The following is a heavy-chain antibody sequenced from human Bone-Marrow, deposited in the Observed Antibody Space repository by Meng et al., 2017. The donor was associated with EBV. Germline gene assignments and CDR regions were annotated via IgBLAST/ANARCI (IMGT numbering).Heavy chain of an antibody. V-gene: IGHV3-11*01. CDR3: ARDSTLDHFDL. CDR1: GFTLNDYY. D-gene: IGHD1-1*01. CDR2: ISSTSRTV. J-gene: IGHJ4*02. Sequence: VQVVGSGGGLVKPGGSLRLSCVASGFTLNDYYMGWIRQAPGKGLEWVAHISSTSRTVDYADSVKGRFIISRDNARNSVYLQMNSLRDEDTAVYYCARDSTLDHFDLWGQGTLVTVSS.